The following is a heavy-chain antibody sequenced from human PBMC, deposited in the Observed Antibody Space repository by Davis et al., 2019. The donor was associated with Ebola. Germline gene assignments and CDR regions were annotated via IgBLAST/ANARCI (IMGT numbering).Heavy chain of an antibody. J-gene: IGHJ6*02. V-gene: IGHV3-20*04. CDR1: GFTFDDYG. CDR2: INWNGGST. D-gene: IGHD6-19*01. Sequence: GGSLRLSCAASGFTFDDYGMSWVRQAPGKGLEWVSGINWNGGSTGYADSVKGRFTISRDNSKNTLYLQMNSLRAEDTAVYYCARGLGYGMDVWGQGTTVTVSS. CDR3: ARGLGYGMDV.